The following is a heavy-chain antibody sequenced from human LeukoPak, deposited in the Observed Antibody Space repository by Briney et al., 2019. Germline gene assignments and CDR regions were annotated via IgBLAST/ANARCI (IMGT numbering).Heavy chain of an antibody. D-gene: IGHD4-17*01. Sequence: GGSLRLSCAASGFTFSSYGMHWVRQAPGKGLEWVAFIRYDGSNKYYADSVKGRFTISRDNSKNTLYLQLNSLRAEDTAVYYCAKDSVTGDPEYFQHWGQGTLVTVSS. V-gene: IGHV3-30*02. J-gene: IGHJ1*01. CDR3: AKDSVTGDPEYFQH. CDR1: GFTFSSYG. CDR2: IRYDGSNK.